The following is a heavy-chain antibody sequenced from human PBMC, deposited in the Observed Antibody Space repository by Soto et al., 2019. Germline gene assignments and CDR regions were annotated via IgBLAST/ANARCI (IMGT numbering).Heavy chain of an antibody. CDR2: LYYSGSP. Sequence: SETLSLTCSVSCGSISRSSFHWAWIRQPPGKGLEWIGSLYYSGSPFYNPSLKSRVTISIDTSKNQFSLRLSSVTAADTALYYCARRGESGYYSFFDYWGQGTLVTVSS. V-gene: IGHV4-39*01. D-gene: IGHD3-3*01. CDR1: CGSISRSSFH. CDR3: ARRGESGYYSFFDY. J-gene: IGHJ4*02.